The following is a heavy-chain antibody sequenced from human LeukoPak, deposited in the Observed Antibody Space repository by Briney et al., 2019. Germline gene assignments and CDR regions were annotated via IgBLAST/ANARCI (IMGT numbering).Heavy chain of an antibody. V-gene: IGHV4-34*01. CDR1: GGSSSGYY. CDR2: INHSGST. D-gene: IGHD3-10*01. Sequence: SETLSLTCAVSGGSSSGYYWSWIRQPPGKGLEWIGEINHSGSTNYNPSLKSRVTISVDTSKNQFSLKLSSVTAADTAVYYCARGITMVRGVNDYWGQGTLVTVSS. J-gene: IGHJ4*02. CDR3: ARGITMVRGVNDY.